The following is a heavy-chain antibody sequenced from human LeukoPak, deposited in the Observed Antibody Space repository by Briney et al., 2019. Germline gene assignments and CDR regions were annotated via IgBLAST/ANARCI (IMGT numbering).Heavy chain of an antibody. Sequence: GGSLRLSCAASGFTFSDYYMSWIRQAPGKGLEWVSYISSSGSTIYYADSVKGRFTISRDNAKNSLYLQMNSPRAEDTAVYYCARGRVIAVADPFDYWGQGTLVTVSS. D-gene: IGHD6-19*01. V-gene: IGHV3-11*01. CDR3: ARGRVIAVADPFDY. J-gene: IGHJ4*02. CDR1: GFTFSDYY. CDR2: ISSSGSTI.